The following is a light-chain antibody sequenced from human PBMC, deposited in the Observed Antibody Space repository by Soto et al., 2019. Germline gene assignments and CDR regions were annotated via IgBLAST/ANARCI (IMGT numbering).Light chain of an antibody. CDR1: SSDVGAYNY. Sequence: QSALTQPPSASGSPGQSVTISCTGTSSDVGAYNYVSWYQQRPGKAPKLMIYEVSKRPSGVPDRFSGSKSGNTASLTVSGLQAEDEADYYCSSYAGSNNFFYVLGTGTKVTVL. CDR2: EVS. V-gene: IGLV2-8*01. J-gene: IGLJ1*01. CDR3: SSYAGSNNFFYV.